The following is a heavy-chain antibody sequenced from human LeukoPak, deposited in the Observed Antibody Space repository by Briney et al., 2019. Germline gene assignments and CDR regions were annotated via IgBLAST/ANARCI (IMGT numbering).Heavy chain of an antibody. Sequence: GGSLRLSCAASGFTFSSYGMHWVRQAPGKGLEWVAVISYDGSNKYYADSVKGRFTISRDNSKNTLYLQMNSLRAEDTAVYYCAKGGDCEYWGQGTLVTVSS. CDR3: AKGGDCEY. D-gene: IGHD2-21*02. J-gene: IGHJ4*02. V-gene: IGHV3-30*18. CDR2: ISYDGSNK. CDR1: GFTFSSYG.